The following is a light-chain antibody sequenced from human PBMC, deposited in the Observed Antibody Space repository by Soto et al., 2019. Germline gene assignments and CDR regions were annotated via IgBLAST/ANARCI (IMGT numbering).Light chain of an antibody. CDR2: GAS. Sequence: VMTQSPATLSVSPGERATLSCRASQSVSTNLAWYQQRPGQAPRLLIYGASTRATGIPARFSGSGSGTEFTLTISSLQSEDFAVYYCQQYSNWPQTFGQGTKVDIK. CDR3: QQYSNWPQT. V-gene: IGKV3-15*01. CDR1: QSVSTN. J-gene: IGKJ1*01.